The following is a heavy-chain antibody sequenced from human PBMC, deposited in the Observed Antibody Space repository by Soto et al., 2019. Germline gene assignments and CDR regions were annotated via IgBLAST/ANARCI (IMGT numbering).Heavy chain of an antibody. Sequence: SETLSLTCTVSVGSFSSGSYYWSWIRQPPGKGLEWIGYIYYSGSTNYNPSLKSRVTISVDTSKNQFSLKLSSVTAADTAVYYCARAKYDFWSGYYTPGYFDSWGQGTPVTVSS. CDR3: ARAKYDFWSGYYTPGYFDS. CDR2: IYYSGST. V-gene: IGHV4-61*01. J-gene: IGHJ4*02. D-gene: IGHD3-3*01. CDR1: VGSFSSGSYY.